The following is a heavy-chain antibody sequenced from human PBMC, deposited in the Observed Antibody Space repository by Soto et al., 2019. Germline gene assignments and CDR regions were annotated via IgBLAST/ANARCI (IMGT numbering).Heavy chain of an antibody. CDR1: GFTFSSYW. D-gene: IGHD3-3*01. V-gene: IGHV3-7*01. CDR2: IKQDGSEK. CDR3: ARGYYDFWSGYPREDYYYMDV. Sequence: GGSLRLSCAASGFTFSSYWMSWVRQAPGKGLEWVANIKQDGSEKYYVDSVKGRFTISRDNAKNSLYLQMNSLRAEDTAVYYCARGYYDFWSGYPREDYYYMDVWGKGTTVTVSS. J-gene: IGHJ6*03.